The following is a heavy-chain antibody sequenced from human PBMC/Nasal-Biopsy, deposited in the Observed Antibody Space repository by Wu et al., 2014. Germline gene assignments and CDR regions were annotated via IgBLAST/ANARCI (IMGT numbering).Heavy chain of an antibody. V-gene: IGHV2-70*11. CDR2: IDWDDDT. CDR1: GFSLSTSGMS. J-gene: IGHJ3*02. Sequence: ALVKPTQTLTLTCTFSGFSLSTSGMSVSWIRQPPGKALECLARIDWDDDTHYSKSLKTRLTIFKGTSKNQVVLTMTNMDPVDTATYYCARMTTMTNHAFDIWGQGTTVTVSS. D-gene: IGHD4-17*01. CDR3: ARMTTMTNHAFDI.